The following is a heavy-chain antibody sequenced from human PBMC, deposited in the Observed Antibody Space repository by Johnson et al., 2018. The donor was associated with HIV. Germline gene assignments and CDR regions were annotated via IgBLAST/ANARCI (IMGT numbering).Heavy chain of an antibody. J-gene: IGHJ3*02. D-gene: IGHD6-19*01. Sequence: EKLVESGGGVVRPGGSLRLSCAASGFTFDDYGMSWVRQAPGKGLEWVSRINGSGGSTYYADSVKGRFTISRDNSKNTLYLQMNSLRAEDTAVYYCASVHGIAVVDAVDIWGQGTMVT. CDR1: GFTFDDYG. CDR2: INGSGGST. V-gene: IGHV3-23*04. CDR3: ASVHGIAVVDAVDI.